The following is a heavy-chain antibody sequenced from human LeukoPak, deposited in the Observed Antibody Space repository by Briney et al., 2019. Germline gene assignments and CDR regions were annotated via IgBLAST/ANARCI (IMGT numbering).Heavy chain of an antibody. V-gene: IGHV1-2*02. J-gene: IGHJ5*02. CDR3: ATNILVRDIINWFDP. CDR1: GYSFADYY. CDR2: IKPNSGDT. D-gene: IGHD3-10*01. Sequence: GASVKVSCKASGYSFADYYMHWVRQAPGQGLEWMGWIKPNSGDTRSAQKFQGRVIMTRDTSTGTAYMEPSSLRYDDTAVYYCATNILVRDIINWFDPWGQGTLVTVSS.